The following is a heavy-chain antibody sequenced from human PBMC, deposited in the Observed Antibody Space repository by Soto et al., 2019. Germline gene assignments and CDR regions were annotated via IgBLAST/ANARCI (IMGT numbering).Heavy chain of an antibody. CDR1: GYTFTGYY. J-gene: IGHJ4*02. CDR3: ARDGYDSSGYYRTFDY. CDR2: INPNSGGT. D-gene: IGHD3-22*01. Sequence: ASVKVSCKASGYTFTGYYMHWVRQAPGQGLEWMGWINPNSGGTNYAQKFQGWVTMTRDTSISTAYMELRSLRSDDTAVYYCARDGYDSSGYYRTFDYWGQGTLVTVSS. V-gene: IGHV1-2*04.